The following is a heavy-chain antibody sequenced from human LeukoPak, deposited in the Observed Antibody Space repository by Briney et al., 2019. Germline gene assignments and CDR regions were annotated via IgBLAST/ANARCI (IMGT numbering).Heavy chain of an antibody. CDR3: ARIWTGGY. Sequence: GGALRLSCAASGFTFSSYAMSWVRQAPGKVLEWVSAISGSGGSTYYADAVKGRFTISRDNSKNTLYLQMNSLRAEDTAVYYCARIWTGGYWGQGTLVTVSS. CDR2: ISGSGGST. J-gene: IGHJ4*02. V-gene: IGHV3-23*01. CDR1: GFTFSSYA. D-gene: IGHD3/OR15-3a*01.